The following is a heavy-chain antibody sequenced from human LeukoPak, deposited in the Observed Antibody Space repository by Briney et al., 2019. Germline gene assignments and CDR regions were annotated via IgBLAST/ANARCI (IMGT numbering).Heavy chain of an antibody. CDR1: GGSVSTNSYY. V-gene: IGHV4-39*01. CDR3: ASDYGGNVAAAFDI. D-gene: IGHD4-23*01. J-gene: IGHJ3*02. Sequence: PSETLSLTCTVSGGSVSTNSYYWALFRQPPGKGLEWIGSIYHGGRTYYNPSLKSRVTISVDTSKSQFSLKLSSVTAADTAVYYCASDYGGNVAAAFDIWGQGTMVTVSS. CDR2: IYHGGRT.